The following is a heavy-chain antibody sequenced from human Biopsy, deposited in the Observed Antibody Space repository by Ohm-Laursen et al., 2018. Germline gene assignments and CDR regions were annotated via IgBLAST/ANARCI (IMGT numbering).Heavy chain of an antibody. J-gene: IGHJ4*02. V-gene: IGHV1-18*01. CDR1: GYTFDSYG. Sequence: GASVKVSCKASGYTFDSYGIDWVRQAAGQGPEWMGWISTYNGNTHYGQNFQGRITLTTDTSTSTAYMELRSLRSDDTAFYYCARDGKYDSRGYWGPGTLVTVSS. CDR3: ARDGKYDSRGY. CDR2: ISTYNGNT. D-gene: IGHD3-22*01.